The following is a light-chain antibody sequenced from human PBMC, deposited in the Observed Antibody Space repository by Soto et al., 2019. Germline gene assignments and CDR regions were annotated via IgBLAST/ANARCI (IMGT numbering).Light chain of an antibody. V-gene: IGKV1-39*01. CDR2: TAS. J-gene: IGKJ5*01. Sequence: DIQITQSPSSLSASVGDTVTITCRASQGISSYLNWYQQKPGTPPKLLIYTASNLQSGVPSRFAGSRSGTEFTLTISSLQPEDFATYFCQQTHNLITFGQGTRLEIK. CDR1: QGISSY. CDR3: QQTHNLIT.